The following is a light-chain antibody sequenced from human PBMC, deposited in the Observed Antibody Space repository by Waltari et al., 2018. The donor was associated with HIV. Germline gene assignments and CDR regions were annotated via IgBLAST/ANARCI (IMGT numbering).Light chain of an antibody. CDR2: GDY. CDR1: ASNIGTNYD. CDR3: QSYDVALGGFYL. Sequence: QSVLTQPPSVSGAPGQSVPIPCSGSASNIGTNYDVHWYQHFPGAAPKLLMFGDYNRPSGVPDRFSGSKSGTSASLAITGLQPEDEADYYCQSYDVALGGFYLFGTGTTVTVL. J-gene: IGLJ1*01. V-gene: IGLV1-40*01.